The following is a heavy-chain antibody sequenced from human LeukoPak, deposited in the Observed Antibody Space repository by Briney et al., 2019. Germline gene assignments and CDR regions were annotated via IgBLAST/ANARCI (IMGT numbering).Heavy chain of an antibody. V-gene: IGHV3-15*01. CDR2: VTDGGTT. D-gene: IGHD3-10*01. J-gene: IGHJ4*02. CDR1: GFTVNTAW. CDR3: TTDNVRGV. Sequence: GGSLRLSCAASGFTVNTAWMSWARQAPGKGLEWVGRVTDGGTTEYAAPVKGRFTISRDDSKNTLYLQMSGLKSEDTGVYYCTTDNVRGVWGQGILVTVSS.